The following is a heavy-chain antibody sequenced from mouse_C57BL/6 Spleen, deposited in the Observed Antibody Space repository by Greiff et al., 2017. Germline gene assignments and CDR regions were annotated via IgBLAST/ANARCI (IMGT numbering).Heavy chain of an antibody. CDR2: ILPGSGST. CDR1: GYTFTGYW. V-gene: IGHV1-9*01. CDR3: AKGASGSSYGAMDY. Sequence: QVQLKQSGAELMKPGASVKLSCKATGYTFTGYWIEWVKQRPGHGLEWIGEILPGSGSTNYNDKFKGKATFTADTSSNTAYMQLSSLTTEDSAIYYCAKGASGSSYGAMDYWGQGTSVTVSS. J-gene: IGHJ4*01. D-gene: IGHD1-1*01.